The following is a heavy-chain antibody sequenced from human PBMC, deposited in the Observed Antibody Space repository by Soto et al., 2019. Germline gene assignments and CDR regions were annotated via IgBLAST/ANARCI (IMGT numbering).Heavy chain of an antibody. CDR2: INHSGST. CDR1: GGSFSGYY. CDR3: ARAYSYGSGRFDY. J-gene: IGHJ4*02. Sequence: SETLSLTCAVYGGSFSGYYWSWIRQPPGKGLEWIGEINHSGSTNYNPSLKSRVTISVDTSKKQFSLKLSSVTAADTAVYYCARAYSYGSGRFDYWGQGTLVTVSS. D-gene: IGHD3-10*01. V-gene: IGHV4-34*01.